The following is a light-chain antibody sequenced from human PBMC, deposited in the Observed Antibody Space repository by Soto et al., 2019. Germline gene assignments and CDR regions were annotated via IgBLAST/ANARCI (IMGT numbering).Light chain of an antibody. CDR1: QSISNL. CDR3: QQSHSTPPT. V-gene: IGKV1-39*01. Sequence: DIPMTQSPSSLSASVGDRVTITCRASQSISNLLNWYQQRQGQVPKLLIYAASTLHTGVPSRFSGSGSGTDFTLTITSLQPEDFTTYYCQQSHSTPPTFGQGTKVEIK. CDR2: AAS. J-gene: IGKJ1*01.